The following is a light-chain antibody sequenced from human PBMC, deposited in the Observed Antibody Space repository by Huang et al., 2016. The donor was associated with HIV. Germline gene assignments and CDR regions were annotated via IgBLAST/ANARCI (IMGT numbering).Light chain of an antibody. V-gene: IGKV3-11*01. CDR3: QQRSSGVT. CDR1: QSVGNY. J-gene: IGKJ4*01. Sequence: IVLTQSPATLSWYPGERVTLSCRASQSVGNYIAWYQQHPGQSPRLLIYDTFNRATGTPVRFSGSGSGTDFALTISNLESEDFAVYYCQQRSSGVTFGGGTKVQVK. CDR2: DTF.